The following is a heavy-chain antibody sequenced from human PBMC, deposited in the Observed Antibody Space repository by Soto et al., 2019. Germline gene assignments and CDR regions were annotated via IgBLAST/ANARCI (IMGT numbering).Heavy chain of an antibody. CDR1: GSIFVNYG. V-gene: IGHV1-18*01. CDR3: VMVDNYVTPTPQDV. D-gene: IGHD3-16*01. J-gene: IGHJ6*02. CDR2: ISPYTGNT. Sequence: ASLKVSCKSSGSIFVNYGIACVRHSPRQGLEWMGWISPYTGNTHSASKVQGRLTMTTDTSTSTAYMDLGSLTSDDTAVYYCVMVDNYVTPTPQDVWGQGTTVTVSS.